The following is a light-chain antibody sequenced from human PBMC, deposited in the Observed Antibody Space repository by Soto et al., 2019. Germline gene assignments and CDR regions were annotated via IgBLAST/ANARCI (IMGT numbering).Light chain of an antibody. CDR2: EGS. Sequence: QSALTQPASVSGSPGQSITISCTGTSGDVGSYNLVSWYQQHPGKAPKLMIYEGSKRPSGVSNRFSGSKSGNTASLTISGLQAEDEADYYCCSYAGSSKVFGGGTQLTVL. CDR3: CSYAGSSKV. V-gene: IGLV2-23*01. CDR1: SGDVGSYNL. J-gene: IGLJ2*01.